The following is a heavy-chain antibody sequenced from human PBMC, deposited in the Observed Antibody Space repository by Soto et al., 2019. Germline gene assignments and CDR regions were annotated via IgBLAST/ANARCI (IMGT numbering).Heavy chain of an antibody. CDR1: GGTFSSYG. Sequence: ASVKVYCKASGGTFSSYGISWVRQAPGQGLEWMGWISAYNGNTNYAQKLQGRVTMTTDTSTSTAYMELRSLRSDDTAVYYCARVSAPKDMHYWGQGTLVTVSS. D-gene: IGHD2-15*01. CDR2: ISAYNGNT. V-gene: IGHV1-18*04. CDR3: ARVSAPKDMHY. J-gene: IGHJ4*02.